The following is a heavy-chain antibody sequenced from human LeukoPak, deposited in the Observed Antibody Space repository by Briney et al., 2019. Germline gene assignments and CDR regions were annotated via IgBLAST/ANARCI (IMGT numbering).Heavy chain of an antibody. CDR1: GGSISSGGYY. Sequence: SETLSLTCTVSGGSISSGGYYWSWIRQHPGKGLEWIGYIYYSGSTYYNPSLKSRVTISVDTSKNQFSLKLSSVTAADTAVYYCAGGLRRDCSSTSCYGALGYWGQGTLVTVSS. V-gene: IGHV4-31*03. CDR3: AGGLRRDCSSTSCYGALGY. CDR2: IYYSGST. J-gene: IGHJ4*02. D-gene: IGHD2-2*01.